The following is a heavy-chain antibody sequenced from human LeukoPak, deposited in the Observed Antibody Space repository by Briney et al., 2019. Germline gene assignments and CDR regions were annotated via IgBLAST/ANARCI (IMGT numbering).Heavy chain of an antibody. CDR2: IYYSGST. J-gene: IGHJ4*02. V-gene: IGHV4-39*01. D-gene: IGHD6-19*01. CDR1: GGSISSISYY. Sequence: SETLSLTCTVSGGSISSISYYWGWIRQSPGKGLEWIGSIYYSGSTYYNPSLKSRVTISEDTSKNQFSLKLSSVTAADTAVYHCAGRQSGWYHFDYWGQGTLVTVSS. CDR3: AGRQSGWYHFDY.